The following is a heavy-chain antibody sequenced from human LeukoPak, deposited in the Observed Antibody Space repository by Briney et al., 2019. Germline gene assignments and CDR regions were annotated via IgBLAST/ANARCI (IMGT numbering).Heavy chain of an antibody. CDR3: ARASMVRGVIFISS. D-gene: IGHD3-10*01. J-gene: IGHJ4*02. V-gene: IGHV4-31*03. Sequence: PSETLSLTCTVSGGSISSDGYYWSWIRQHPGKGLEWIGYIYYSGSTYYNPSHKSRVIMSVDTSKSQFSLKLTSVTAADTAVYYCARASMVRGVIFISSWGQGTLVTVST. CDR2: IYYSGST. CDR1: GGSISSDGYY.